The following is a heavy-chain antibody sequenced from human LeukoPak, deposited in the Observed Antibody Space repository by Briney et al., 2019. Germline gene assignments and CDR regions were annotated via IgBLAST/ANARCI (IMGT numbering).Heavy chain of an antibody. Sequence: SETLSLTCTVSGYSISSGYYWGWIRQPPGKGLEWIGSIYHSGSTYYNPSLKSRVTISVDTSKNQFSLKLSSVTAADTAVYYCARPSYDSSAKEDYWGQGTLVTVSS. CDR3: ARPSYDSSAKEDY. CDR1: GYSISSGYY. CDR2: IYHSGST. J-gene: IGHJ4*02. V-gene: IGHV4-38-2*02. D-gene: IGHD3-22*01.